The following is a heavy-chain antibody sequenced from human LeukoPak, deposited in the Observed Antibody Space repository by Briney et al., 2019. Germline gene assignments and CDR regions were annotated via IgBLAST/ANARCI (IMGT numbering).Heavy chain of an antibody. CDR2: FYSGGHSYDRDGTT. D-gene: IGHD3-22*01. CDR1: GFIVSANY. Sequence: HPGVTLRRSCSGSGFIVSANYMSWVRQAPGKGLEGCSVFYSGGHSYDRDGTTYYADSVKGRFTISRDKSANTVYLQINSLRVDETAMYYCAHSYDFDSSGYHRPTAIWGQGTQVTVSS. V-gene: IGHV3-53*05. J-gene: IGHJ4*02. CDR3: AHSYDFDSSGYHRPTAI.